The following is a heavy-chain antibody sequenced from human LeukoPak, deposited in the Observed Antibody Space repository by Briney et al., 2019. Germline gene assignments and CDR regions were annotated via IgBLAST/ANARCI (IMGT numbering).Heavy chain of an antibody. CDR3: ARDLGVPYYDFWSGYVTGPTIDAFDI. Sequence: PSETLSLTCTVSGGSISSYYWSWIRQPAGKGLEWIGRIYTSGSTNYNPSLKSRVTMSVDTSKNQFSLELSSVTAADTAVYYCARDLGVPYYDFWSGYVTGPTIDAFDIWGQGTMVTVSS. CDR1: GGSISSYY. CDR2: IYTSGST. D-gene: IGHD3-3*01. J-gene: IGHJ3*02. V-gene: IGHV4-4*07.